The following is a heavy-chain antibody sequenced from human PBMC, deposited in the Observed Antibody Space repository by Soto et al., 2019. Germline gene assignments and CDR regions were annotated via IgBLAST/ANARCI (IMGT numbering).Heavy chain of an antibody. D-gene: IGHD5-12*01. CDR3: AKRRTEEATILDY. V-gene: IGHV3-23*01. Sequence: GGSLRLSCAASGFTFFRYAMTWVRQAPGKRPEWVSTIGDREDAKHYADSVKGRFTVSRDDSRNMLYLQMNRLRVEDTAVYYCAKRRTEEATILDYWGQGILVTV. CDR1: GFTFFRYA. J-gene: IGHJ4*02. CDR2: IGDREDAK.